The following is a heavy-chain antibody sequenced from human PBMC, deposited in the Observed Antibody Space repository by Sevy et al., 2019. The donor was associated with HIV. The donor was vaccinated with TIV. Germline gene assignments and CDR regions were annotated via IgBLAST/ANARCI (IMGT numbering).Heavy chain of an antibody. D-gene: IGHD6-19*01. Sequence: GGSLRLSCAASGFTFSSYGMHWVRQAPGKGLEWVAVIWYDGSNKYYAASVKGRFTISRDNSKNTLYLQMNSLRAEDTAGYYCARARGGSYSSGWYGDAFDIWGQGTMVTVSS. V-gene: IGHV3-33*01. CDR3: ARARGGSYSSGWYGDAFDI. CDR1: GFTFSSYG. CDR2: IWYDGSNK. J-gene: IGHJ3*02.